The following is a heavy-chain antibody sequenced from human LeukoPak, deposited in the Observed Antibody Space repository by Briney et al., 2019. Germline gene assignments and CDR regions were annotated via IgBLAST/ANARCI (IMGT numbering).Heavy chain of an antibody. D-gene: IGHD4-11*01. CDR1: GVSVESYY. V-gene: IGHV4-59*02. CDR3: ARAAGDYSWYFDL. CDR2: VYYGRST. Sequence: SESLSLTCTVSGVSVESYYWSWIRQPPGEGLEWIGYVYYGRSTNYNPSLKSRVTISLDTSNNQISLKLSSVTAADTAVYYCARAAGDYSWYFDLWGRGTLVTVSS. J-gene: IGHJ2*01.